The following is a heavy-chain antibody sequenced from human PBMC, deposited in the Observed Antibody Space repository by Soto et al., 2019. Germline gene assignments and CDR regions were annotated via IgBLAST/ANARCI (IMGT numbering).Heavy chain of an antibody. J-gene: IGHJ4*02. CDR1: GGSITNYY. Sequence: PLAALSLTCTVSGGSITNYYWSWFRQPPGKGLEWIGYIYYSGSTKYNPSLNSRVTISVDTSKNQFSLKLSSVTATDTAVYYCARLWGRRFDYWGQGTLVTVSS. D-gene: IGHD2-21*01. V-gene: IGHV4-59*08. CDR2: IYYSGST. CDR3: ARLWGRRFDY.